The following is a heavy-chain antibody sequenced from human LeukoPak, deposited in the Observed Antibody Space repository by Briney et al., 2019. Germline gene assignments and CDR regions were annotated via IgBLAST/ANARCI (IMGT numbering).Heavy chain of an antibody. CDR2: ISSSSSTI. Sequence: PGGSLRLSCAASGFTFSSYSMNWVRQAPGKGLEWVSYISSSSSTIYYADSVKGRLTISRDNSKNTLYLQMNSLRAEDTAVYYCANREYSGSYLGWSAFDIWGQGTMVTVSS. V-gene: IGHV3-48*01. J-gene: IGHJ3*02. CDR1: GFTFSSYS. CDR3: ANREYSGSYLGWSAFDI. D-gene: IGHD1-26*01.